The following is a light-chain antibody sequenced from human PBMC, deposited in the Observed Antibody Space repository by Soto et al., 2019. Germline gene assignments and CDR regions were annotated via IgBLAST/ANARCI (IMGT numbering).Light chain of an antibody. V-gene: IGKV3-20*01. CDR2: GAS. CDR3: PQYGSSPLT. J-gene: IGKJ3*01. Sequence: IVLTQSPGTLSLSPGEIAILTCRASHSVTSSFLAWYQQRRGQAPRLLIYGASTSASGIPARFSGSGSGTDFTLTISTLAPEEFAMYYCPQYGSSPLTFGSGTKVDIK. CDR1: HSVTSSF.